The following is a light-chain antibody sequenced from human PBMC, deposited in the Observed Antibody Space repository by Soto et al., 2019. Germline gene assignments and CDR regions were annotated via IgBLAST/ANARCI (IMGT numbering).Light chain of an antibody. Sequence: QSALTQPRSVSGSPGQSVTISCTGTSSDIGTYSYVSWYQQHPGKAPKLMIYNVSRRPSGVPDRFSGSKSGNTASLTISGLQAEDEADYYCQSYDSSLTNAVFGGGTKLTVL. V-gene: IGLV2-11*01. CDR1: SSDIGTYSY. CDR2: NVS. J-gene: IGLJ2*01. CDR3: QSYDSSLTNAV.